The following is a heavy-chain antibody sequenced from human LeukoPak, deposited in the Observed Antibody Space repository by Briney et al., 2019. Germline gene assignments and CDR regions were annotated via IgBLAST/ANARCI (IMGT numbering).Heavy chain of an antibody. CDR1: GGSISSSSYY. CDR3: ARVRNSYGYYYYYMDV. V-gene: IGHV4-39*07. Sequence: PSETLSLTCTVSGGSISSSSYYWGWIRQPPGKGLEWIGSIYYSGSTYYNPSLKGRVTISVDTSKNQFSLKLSSVTAADTAVYYCARVRNSYGYYYYYMDVWGKGTTVTVSS. D-gene: IGHD5-18*01. J-gene: IGHJ6*03. CDR2: IYYSGST.